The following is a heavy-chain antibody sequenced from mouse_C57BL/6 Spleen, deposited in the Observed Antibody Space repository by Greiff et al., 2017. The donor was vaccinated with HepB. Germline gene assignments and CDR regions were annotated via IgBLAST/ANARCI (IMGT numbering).Heavy chain of an antibody. J-gene: IGHJ2*01. CDR1: GYTFTDYY. Sequence: EVKLQQSGPELVKPGASVKISCKASGYTFTDYYMNWVKQSHGKSLEWIGDINPNNGGTSYNQKFKGKATLTVDKSSSTAYMELRSLTSEDSAVYYCALTGSSFDYWGQGTTLTVSS. CDR2: INPNNGGT. V-gene: IGHV1-26*01. D-gene: IGHD4-1*01. CDR3: ALTGSSFDY.